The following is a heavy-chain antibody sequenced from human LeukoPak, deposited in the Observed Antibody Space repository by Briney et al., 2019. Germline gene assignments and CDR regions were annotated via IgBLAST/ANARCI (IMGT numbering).Heavy chain of an antibody. CDR1: GGSISSGSYY. J-gene: IGHJ6*03. CDR2: IYTSGST. V-gene: IGHV4-61*02. CDR3: ARGGTAMVNYYYMDV. Sequence: SETLSLACTVSGGSISSGSYYWRWIRQPAGKGLEWIERIYTSGSTNYNPSLKSRVTISVDTPKNQFSLKLSSVTAADTAVYYCARGGTAMVNYYYMDVWGKGTTVTVSS. D-gene: IGHD5-18*01.